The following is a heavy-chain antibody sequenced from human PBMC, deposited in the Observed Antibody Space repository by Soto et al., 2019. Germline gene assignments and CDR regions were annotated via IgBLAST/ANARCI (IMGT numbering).Heavy chain of an antibody. CDR3: ARDVDRTSHLNWFDP. V-gene: IGHV3-21*01. J-gene: IGHJ5*02. D-gene: IGHD5-12*01. CDR1: GFTFSSYT. Sequence: GGSLRLSCTASGFTFSSYTMSWVRQAPGKGLEWVSSISSTGSYIVYADSVKGRFTISRDNAKNSVYLQMDSLKVEDTAVYYCARDVDRTSHLNWFDPWGQGVMVTVSS. CDR2: ISSTGSYI.